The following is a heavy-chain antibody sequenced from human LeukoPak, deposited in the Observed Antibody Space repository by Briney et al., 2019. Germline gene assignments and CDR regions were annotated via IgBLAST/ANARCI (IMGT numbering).Heavy chain of an antibody. CDR1: GFTFSSYA. CDR3: AKDKASMFTRFDY. J-gene: IGHJ4*02. D-gene: IGHD5-18*01. V-gene: IGHV3-23*01. Sequence: PGGSLRLSCAAPGFTFSSYAMSWVRQAPGKGLEWVSGISGSGGRTYYADSVKGRLTISRDNSKNTLYLQMNSLRAEDTAVYYCAKDKASMFTRFDYWGQGTLVTVSS. CDR2: ISGSGGRT.